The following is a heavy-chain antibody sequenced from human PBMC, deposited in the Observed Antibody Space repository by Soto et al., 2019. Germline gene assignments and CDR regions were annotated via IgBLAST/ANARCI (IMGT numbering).Heavy chain of an antibody. D-gene: IGHD1-26*01. Sequence: AASVKVSCKASGYTITAYYIHWVRQAPGQGLEWMGWIDPRNGGTVYAQKFQSRVTMTRDTSISTVYMDLSGLGSDDTALYFCARDDYGIYPYWGQGSLVTVSS. CDR3: ARDDYGIYPY. CDR1: GYTITAYY. J-gene: IGHJ4*02. V-gene: IGHV1-2*02. CDR2: IDPRNGGT.